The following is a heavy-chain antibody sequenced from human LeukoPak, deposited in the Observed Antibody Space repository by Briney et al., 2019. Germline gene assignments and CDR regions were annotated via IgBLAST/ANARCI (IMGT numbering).Heavy chain of an antibody. CDR3: ARSNDNYYYYMDV. CDR1: GFTFSSYW. CDR2: INSDGSST. Sequence: GGSLRLSCAASGFTFSSYWMHWVRHAPGKGLVWVSRINSDGSSTSYADSVKGRFTISRDNAKNTLYLQMNSLRAEDTAVYYCARSNDNYYYYMDVWGKGTTVTVSS. V-gene: IGHV3-74*01. D-gene: IGHD1-1*01. J-gene: IGHJ6*03.